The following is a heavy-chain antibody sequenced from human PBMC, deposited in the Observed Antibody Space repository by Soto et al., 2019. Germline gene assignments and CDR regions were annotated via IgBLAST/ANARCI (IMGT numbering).Heavy chain of an antibody. D-gene: IGHD3-9*01. J-gene: IGHJ4*02. V-gene: IGHV3-23*01. CDR1: GFIFSNYA. CDR3: ARKPRDIDF. Sequence: EVQLLESGGGLVQPGGSLRLSCIASGFIFSNYAMTWVRQAPGRGLEWVSTISGSGNTTYYTDSIKGHFTISRDNSKTTLYLQMRGLRPEDTAVYFCARKPRDIDFWGQGTLVTVSS. CDR2: ISGSGNTT.